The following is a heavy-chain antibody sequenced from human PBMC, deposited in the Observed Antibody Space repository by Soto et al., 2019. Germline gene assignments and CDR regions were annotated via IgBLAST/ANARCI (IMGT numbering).Heavy chain of an antibody. CDR2: IYYSGST. CDR1: GGSISSGGYY. J-gene: IGHJ5*02. V-gene: IGHV4-31*03. D-gene: IGHD3-22*01. Sequence: SETLSLTCTASGGSISSGGYYWSWIRQHPGKGLEWIGYIYYSGSTYYNPSLKSRVTISVDTSKNQFSLKLSSVTAADTAVYYCERAHYYYDSSGYTWGQGTLVTVSS. CDR3: ERAHYYYDSSGYT.